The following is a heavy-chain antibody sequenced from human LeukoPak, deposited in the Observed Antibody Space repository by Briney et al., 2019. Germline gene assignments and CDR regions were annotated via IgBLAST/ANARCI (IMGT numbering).Heavy chain of an antibody. D-gene: IGHD6-13*01. CDR3: AKEISSWYLDY. Sequence: GRSLRLSCAASGFTFSSYAMHWVRQAPGKGLEWVAVISYDGSNKYYADSVKGRFTISRDNSKNTLYLQMNSLRAEDTAVYYCAKEISSWYLDYWGQGTLVTVSS. V-gene: IGHV3-30-3*01. J-gene: IGHJ4*02. CDR2: ISYDGSNK. CDR1: GFTFSSYA.